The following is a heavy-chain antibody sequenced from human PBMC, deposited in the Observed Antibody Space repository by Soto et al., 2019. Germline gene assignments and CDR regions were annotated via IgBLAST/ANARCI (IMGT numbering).Heavy chain of an antibody. CDR1: GGSISSSNW. Sequence: ETLSLTCAVSGGSISSSNWWSWVRQPPGKGLEWIGEIYHSGSTNYNPSLKSRVTISVDKSKNQFSLKLSSVTAADTAVYYCASTYYDILTGYRYLSTYYYWGQGALVIVSS. J-gene: IGHJ4*02. V-gene: IGHV4-4*02. CDR2: IYHSGST. CDR3: ASTYYDILTGYRYLSTYYY. D-gene: IGHD3-9*01.